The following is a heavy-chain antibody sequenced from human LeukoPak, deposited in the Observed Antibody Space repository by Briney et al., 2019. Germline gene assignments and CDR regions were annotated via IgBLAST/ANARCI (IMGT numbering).Heavy chain of an antibody. CDR2: IMPISGPA. CDR3: ARDTRHRYCSSSSCFRGWLDP. V-gene: IGHV1-69*06. Sequence: GASVKVSCKASGGTFSSYDISWVRQAPGQGLEWMGGIMPISGPANYAQKFQGRVTITADKPTNTAYMELSSLRSEDTAVYYCARDTRHRYCSSSSCFRGWLDPWGQGTPVTVSS. J-gene: IGHJ5*02. D-gene: IGHD2-2*01. CDR1: GGTFSSYD.